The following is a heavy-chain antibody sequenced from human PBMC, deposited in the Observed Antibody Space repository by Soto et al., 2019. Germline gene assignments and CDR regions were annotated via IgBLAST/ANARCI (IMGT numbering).Heavy chain of an antibody. D-gene: IGHD5-18*01. V-gene: IGHV3-23*01. CDR2: ISGSGGST. CDR1: GFTFSSYA. Sequence: EVQVLESGGGLVQPGGSLRLSCAASGFTFSSYAMSWVRQAPGKGLEWVSAISGSGGSTYYADSVKGRFTISRDNSKNTLYLQVKSLTAEDTAVYFCAKAIRAYSYGWEAFDIWGQGTMVTVSS. CDR3: AKAIRAYSYGWEAFDI. J-gene: IGHJ3*02.